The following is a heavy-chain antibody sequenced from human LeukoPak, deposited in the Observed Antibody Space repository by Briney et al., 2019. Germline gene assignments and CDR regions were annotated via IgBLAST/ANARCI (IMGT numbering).Heavy chain of an antibody. V-gene: IGHV3-30*18. Sequence: QPGRSLSLSCVASGFTFSSYGMHGVRPAPGKGVEWVAVVAYDGNKKYYSDAVKGRFTISRDNSENTLFLEINSLGPGDAAVYYCAKDQRLFGVVTYCDYWGQGSLVIVSS. CDR1: GFTFSSYG. CDR2: VAYDGNKK. CDR3: AKDQRLFGVVTYCDY. D-gene: IGHD3-3*01. J-gene: IGHJ4*02.